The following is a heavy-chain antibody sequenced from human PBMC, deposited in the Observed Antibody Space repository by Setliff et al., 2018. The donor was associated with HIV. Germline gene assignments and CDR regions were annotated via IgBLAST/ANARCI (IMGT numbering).Heavy chain of an antibody. D-gene: IGHD6-13*01. J-gene: IGHJ1*01. V-gene: IGHV1-24*01. CDR1: GYTPTELS. CDR3: ATDPGYSSTWYSESFQH. CDR2: FDPEDGET. Sequence: ASVKVSCKISGYTPTELSIHWVRQAPGKGLEWMANFDPEDGETFYAQKFQGRLTMTEDTSTDTAYMELSSLRSDDTAMYYCATDPGYSSTWYSESFQHWGQGTVVTVLL.